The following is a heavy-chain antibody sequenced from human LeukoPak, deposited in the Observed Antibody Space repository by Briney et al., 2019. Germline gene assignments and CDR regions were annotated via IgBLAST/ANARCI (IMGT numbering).Heavy chain of an antibody. J-gene: IGHJ4*02. D-gene: IGHD5-12*01. V-gene: IGHV5-51*01. CDR3: ARGAYIVATTKDFDY. CDR1: GYSFTSYW. CDR2: IYPGDSDT. Sequence: GEALQSSCKGSGYSFTSYWIGWGRRMPGKGREWMGIIYPGDSDTRYSPSFQGQVTISADKSISTAYLQWSSLKASDTAMYYCARGAYIVATTKDFDYWGQGTLVTVSS.